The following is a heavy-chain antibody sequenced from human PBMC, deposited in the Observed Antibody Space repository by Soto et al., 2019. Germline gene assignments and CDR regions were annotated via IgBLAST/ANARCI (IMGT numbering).Heavy chain of an antibody. D-gene: IGHD6-13*01. CDR1: GFTFGDYA. CDR3: TRDKEGSSSWYDY. V-gene: IGHV3-49*03. CDR2: IRSKAYGGTT. Sequence: GGSLRLSCTASGFTFGDYAMSWFRQAPGKGLEWVGFIRSKAYGGTTEYDAYVKCRFTISRDDSKSIAYLQMNSLKTEDTAVYYCTRDKEGSSSWYDYWGQGTLVTVSS. J-gene: IGHJ4*02.